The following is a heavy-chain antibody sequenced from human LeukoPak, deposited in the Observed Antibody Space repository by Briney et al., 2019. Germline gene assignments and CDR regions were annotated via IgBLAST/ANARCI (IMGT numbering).Heavy chain of an antibody. J-gene: IGHJ3*02. CDR1: GGTFSSYA. Sequence: GASVKVSCKASGGTFSSYAISWVRQAPGQGLEWMGRIIPILGIANYAQKFQGRVTITADKSTSTAYMELSSLRSEDTAVYYCARDRRYYDSSGYDAFDIWGQGTMVTVSS. V-gene: IGHV1-69*04. CDR3: ARDRRYYDSSGYDAFDI. CDR2: IIPILGIA. D-gene: IGHD3-22*01.